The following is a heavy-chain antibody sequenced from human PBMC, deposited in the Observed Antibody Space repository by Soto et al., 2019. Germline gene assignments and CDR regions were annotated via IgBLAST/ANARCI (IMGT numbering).Heavy chain of an antibody. Sequence: QVQLKQWGAGLLKPSGTLSLTCAVYGGSFREYYWTWMRQPPGKGLEWIGQINYNGSTDYNPSLKSRRTISVDTSTRQFFVRLNSLTAAETSIYYCARGGGCSSSTCFGFWGQGTPVTVSS. V-gene: IGHV4-34*01. J-gene: IGHJ4*02. CDR2: INYNGST. D-gene: IGHD2-2*01. CDR3: ARGGGCSSSTCFGF. CDR1: GGSFREYY.